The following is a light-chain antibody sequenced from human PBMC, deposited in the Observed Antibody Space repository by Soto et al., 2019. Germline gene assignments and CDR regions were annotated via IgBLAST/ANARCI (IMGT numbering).Light chain of an antibody. CDR1: QSVSSNY. V-gene: IGKV3-20*01. J-gene: IGKJ3*01. CDR2: GAS. Sequence: EIVLTQSPGTLSVSPGERVTLSCRASQSVSSNYLAWYQQRPGQAPRLLIFGASYRATGIPDRFSGSGSGTDFTLTINRLEPEDFAVYYCQQYSNSPPEFTFGPGTKVDTK. CDR3: QQYSNSPPEFT.